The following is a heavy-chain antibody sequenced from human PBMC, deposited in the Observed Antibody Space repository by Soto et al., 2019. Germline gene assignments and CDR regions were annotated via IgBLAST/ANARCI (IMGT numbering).Heavy chain of an antibody. CDR1: GFTFSSYW. Sequence: PGGSLSLSCAASGFTFSSYWMSWVRQAPGKGLEWVANIKQDGSEKYYVDSVKGRFTISRDNAKNSLYLQMNSLRAEDTAVYYCARDGGNSEVYFQHWGQGTLVTVSS. V-gene: IGHV3-7*01. D-gene: IGHD2-21*02. CDR3: ARDGGNSEVYFQH. J-gene: IGHJ1*01. CDR2: IKQDGSEK.